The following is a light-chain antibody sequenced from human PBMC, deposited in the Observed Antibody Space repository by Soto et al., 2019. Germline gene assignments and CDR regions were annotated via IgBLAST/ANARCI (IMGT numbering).Light chain of an antibody. CDR1: QSLLHSNGYNY. V-gene: IGKV2-28*01. CDR2: LGS. CDR3: MQALQTRWT. J-gene: IGKJ1*01. Sequence: DIVMTQSPLSLPVTPGEPASISCRSSQSLLHSNGYNYLDWYLQKPGQSPQLLIYLGSNRDSGVXDXXSRSGSGPDLTLKISRAEAEDVGVYYCMQALQTRWTFGQGTKVEIK.